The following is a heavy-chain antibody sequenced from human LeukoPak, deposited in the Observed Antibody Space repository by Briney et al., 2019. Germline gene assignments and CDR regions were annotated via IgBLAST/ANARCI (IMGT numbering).Heavy chain of an antibody. D-gene: IGHD6-19*01. J-gene: IGHJ4*02. CDR1: GFTFSRYG. CDR2: IWYDGNNK. V-gene: IGHV3-33*01. Sequence: PGGSLRLSCAASGFTFSRYGMHWVRQAPGKGLEWVAVIWYDGNNKYYADSVKGRFTISRDNSESTLYLQMNSLRAEDTAVYYCARDIAVAGNNLGGYFDYWGQGTLVTVSS. CDR3: ARDIAVAGNNLGGYFDY.